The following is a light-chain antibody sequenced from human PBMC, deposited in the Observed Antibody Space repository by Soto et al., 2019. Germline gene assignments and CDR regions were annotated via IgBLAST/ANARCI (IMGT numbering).Light chain of an antibody. V-gene: IGLV1-40*01. CDR3: QSHDSSLNSWV. CDR1: SSNLGAGYD. J-gene: IGLJ3*02. CDR2: GNT. Sequence: QSVLTQPPSMSGAPGQRVTISCTGRSSNLGAGYDVHWYQLLPGTSPKLLIYGNTNRPSGVPDRFSGSKSGTSASLAITGLRAEDEADYYCQSHDSSLNSWVFGGGTQLTVL.